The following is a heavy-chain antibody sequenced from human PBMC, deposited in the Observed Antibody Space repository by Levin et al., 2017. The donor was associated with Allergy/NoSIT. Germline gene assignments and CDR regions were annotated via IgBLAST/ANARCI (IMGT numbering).Heavy chain of an antibody. J-gene: IGHJ4*01. CDR3: ARGSGISFPTSRQIDY. CDR1: GFSFVDST. V-gene: IGHV3-30*04. Sequence: PGGSLRLSCAASGFSFVDSTLHWVRQAPGKGLEWVALISYDGTEKFYADSVRGRFTISSDTSHNTLYLQMNSLTTEDTAVYYCARGSGISFPTSRQIDYWGHGTLVTVSS. D-gene: IGHD1-1*01. CDR2: ISYDGTEK.